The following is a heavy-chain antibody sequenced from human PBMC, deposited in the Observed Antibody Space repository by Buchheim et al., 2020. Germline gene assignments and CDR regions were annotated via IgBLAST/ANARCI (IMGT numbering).Heavy chain of an antibody. J-gene: IGHJ4*02. V-gene: IGHV3-66*02. Sequence: EVQLEESGGGLVQPGGSLRLSCAASAFTVSTNYMTWVRQAPGKGLEWVSTIYNDGTTHYADSVEGRFTISRDNYKSTLYLQMNSLKGEDTALYYCASGHHDLDYWGQGTL. CDR2: IYNDGTT. CDR3: ASGHHDLDY. CDR1: AFTVSTNY.